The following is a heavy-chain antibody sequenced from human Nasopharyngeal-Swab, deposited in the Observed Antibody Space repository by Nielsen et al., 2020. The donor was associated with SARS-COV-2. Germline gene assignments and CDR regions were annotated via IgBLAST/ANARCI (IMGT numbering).Heavy chain of an antibody. J-gene: IGHJ6*02. CDR1: GAPISSYS. Sequence: SETLSLTCTVSGAPISSYSCSWIRQPPGKALEWIGYIYYSGSTNYNPSLKSRVTISVDTSKNQFSLKLSSVTAADTAVYYCARVPYYDVWSGYHYYYYGMDVWGQGTTVTVSS. V-gene: IGHV4-59*01. CDR3: ARVPYYDVWSGYHYYYYGMDV. CDR2: IYYSGST. D-gene: IGHD3-3*01.